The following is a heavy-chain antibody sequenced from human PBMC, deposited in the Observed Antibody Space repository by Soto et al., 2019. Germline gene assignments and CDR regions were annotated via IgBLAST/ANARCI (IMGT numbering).Heavy chain of an antibody. J-gene: IGHJ5*02. CDR1: GYSFTSYW. V-gene: IGHV5-10-1*04. CDR2: IDPSDSYT. Sequence: GESLKISCKGSGYSFTSYWISWVRQMPGKGLEWMGRIDPSDSYTNYSPSFQGQVTISADKSISTAYLQWSSLKASDTAMYYCASSKAGAREVEFDPWGQGTLVTVSS. D-gene: IGHD4-17*01. CDR3: ASSKAGAREVEFDP.